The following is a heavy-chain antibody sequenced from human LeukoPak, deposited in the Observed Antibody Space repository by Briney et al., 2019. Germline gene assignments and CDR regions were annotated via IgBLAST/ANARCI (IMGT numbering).Heavy chain of an antibody. CDR1: GGSISSSSHY. CDR3: ARRSSGQHHDAYDI. Sequence: PSETLSLTCTVSGGSISSSSHYWGWFRQPPGKGLQWIGNIYYSGSTYYNPSVKSRVTISVDTSKNQFSLKLSSVTAADTAVYYCARRSSGQHHDAYDIWGQGTMVTVSS. V-gene: IGHV4-39*01. D-gene: IGHD6-19*01. CDR2: IYYSGST. J-gene: IGHJ3*02.